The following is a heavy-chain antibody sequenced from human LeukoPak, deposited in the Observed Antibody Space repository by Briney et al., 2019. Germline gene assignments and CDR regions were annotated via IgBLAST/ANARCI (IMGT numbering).Heavy chain of an antibody. V-gene: IGHV4-34*01. CDR2: INHSGST. Sequence: SETLSLTCAVYGGSFSGYYWSWIRQPPGKGLEWIGEINHSGSTNYNPSLKSRVTISVDTSKNQFSLKLSSVTAADTAVYYCARTVGYWFDPWGQGTLVTVSS. J-gene: IGHJ5*02. D-gene: IGHD4-11*01. CDR1: GGSFSGYY. CDR3: ARTVGYWFDP.